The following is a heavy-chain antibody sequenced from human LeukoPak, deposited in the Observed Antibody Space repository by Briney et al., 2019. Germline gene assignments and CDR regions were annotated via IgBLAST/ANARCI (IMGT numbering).Heavy chain of an antibody. V-gene: IGHV4-34*01. CDR2: INHSGST. CDR1: GGSFSGYY. Sequence: SETLSLTCAVYGGSFSGYYWSWIRQPPGKGLEWIGEINHSGSTNYNPSLKSRVTISVDTSKNQFSLKLSSVTAADTAVYYCASYLSATGWFDPWGQGTLVTVSS. D-gene: IGHD5-12*01. CDR3: ASYLSATGWFDP. J-gene: IGHJ5*02.